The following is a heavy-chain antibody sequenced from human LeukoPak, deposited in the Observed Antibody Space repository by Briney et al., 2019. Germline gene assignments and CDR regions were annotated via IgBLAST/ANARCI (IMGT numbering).Heavy chain of an antibody. CDR1: GYSISTGYY. V-gene: IGHV4-38-2*02. Sequence: SETLSLTCTVSGYSISTGYYWGWIRQPPGKGLEWIGSIYHSGTTYYNPSLKSRLTISVDTSMNQFSLKLYSVTAADTAVYYCVRGPYYYDRSGYYSKVFDYWGQGTLVTVSS. D-gene: IGHD3-22*01. CDR2: IYHSGTT. J-gene: IGHJ4*02. CDR3: VRGPYYYDRSGYYSKVFDY.